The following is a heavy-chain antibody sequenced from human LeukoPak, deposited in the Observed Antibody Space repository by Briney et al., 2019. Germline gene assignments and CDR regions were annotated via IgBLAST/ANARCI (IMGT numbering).Heavy chain of an antibody. D-gene: IGHD6-6*01. J-gene: IGHJ4*02. CDR2: IYYSGST. CDR3: ARLSSIAARGPFDY. V-gene: IGHV4-39*01. CDR1: GGSISSSSYY. Sequence: PSETLSLTCTVSGGSISSSSYYWGWIRQPPGKGLEWIGSIYYSGSTYHNPPLKSRVTISVDTSKNQFSLKLSSVTAADTAVYYCARLSSIAARGPFDYWGQGTLVTVSS.